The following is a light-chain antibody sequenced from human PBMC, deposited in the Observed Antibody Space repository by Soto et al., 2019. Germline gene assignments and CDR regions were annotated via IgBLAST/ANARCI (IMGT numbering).Light chain of an antibody. CDR1: QSISYF. Sequence: DIQMTQSPSSLSASVGDRVTITCRASQSISYFLKWYQQKPGKAPTLLIYTASNLQDGVPSRFSGSGSGTDFTLTISSLEPEDFAIYYCQQGYRTPLSFGGGTKVEI. CDR2: TAS. J-gene: IGKJ4*01. CDR3: QQGYRTPLS. V-gene: IGKV1-39*01.